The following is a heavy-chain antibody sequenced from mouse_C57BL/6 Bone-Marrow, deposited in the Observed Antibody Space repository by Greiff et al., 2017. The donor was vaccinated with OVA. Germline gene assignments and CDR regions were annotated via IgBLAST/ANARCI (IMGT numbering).Heavy chain of an antibody. CDR3: ARMGDYGSPFGYFDV. CDR1: GFTFSDYG. Sequence: EVKLMESGGGLVQPGGSLKLSCAASGFTFSDYGMAWVRQAPRKGPEWVAFISNLAYSIYYADTVTGRFTLSRENAKNPLYLETSRLRSEDTAMYYCARMGDYGSPFGYFDVWGTGTTVTVSS. J-gene: IGHJ1*03. CDR2: ISNLAYSI. D-gene: IGHD1-1*01. V-gene: IGHV5-15*01.